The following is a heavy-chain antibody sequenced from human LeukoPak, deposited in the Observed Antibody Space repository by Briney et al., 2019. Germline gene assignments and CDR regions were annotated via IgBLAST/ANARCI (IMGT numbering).Heavy chain of an antibody. J-gene: IGHJ4*02. D-gene: IGHD4-11*01. CDR1: GFTFSSYA. CDR3: ARRSDDYSIT. Sequence: GGSLRLSCAASGFTFSSYAMSWVRQAPGKGLEWVSYISSSSTIYYADSVKGRFTISRDNAKNSLYLQMNSLRAEDTAVYYCARRSDDYSITWGQGTLVTVSS. V-gene: IGHV3-48*04. CDR2: ISSSSTI.